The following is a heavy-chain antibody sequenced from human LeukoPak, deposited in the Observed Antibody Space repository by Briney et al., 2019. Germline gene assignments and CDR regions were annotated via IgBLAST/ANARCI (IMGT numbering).Heavy chain of an antibody. D-gene: IGHD5-24*01. V-gene: IGHV1-2*02. J-gene: IGHJ6*03. CDR1: GYTFSGYY. CDR3: ARFRDGRYYYMDV. Sequence: RASVKVSCKASGYTFSGYYIHWARQAPGQGLEWMAWINPSNGDTNYAQKFQGRVTMTRDTSISTAYMELTRLISDDTAVYYCARFRDGRYYYMDVWGKGTTVTVSS. CDR2: INPSNGDT.